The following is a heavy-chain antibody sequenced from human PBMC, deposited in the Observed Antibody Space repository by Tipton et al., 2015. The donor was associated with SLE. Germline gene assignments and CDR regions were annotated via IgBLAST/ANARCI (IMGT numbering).Heavy chain of an antibody. Sequence: QLVQSGAEVKKPGSSVKVSCKASGGTFSSYAISWVRQAPGQGLEWMGWIRAYNGNTNYAQKLQGRVTMTRDRSISTAYMELSRLRSDDTAVYYCARGRGYDSSGYPLDAFDIWGQGTMVTVSS. D-gene: IGHD3-22*01. J-gene: IGHJ3*02. CDR3: ARGRGYDSSGYPLDAFDI. CDR2: IRAYNGNT. CDR1: GGTFSSYA. V-gene: IGHV1-18*01.